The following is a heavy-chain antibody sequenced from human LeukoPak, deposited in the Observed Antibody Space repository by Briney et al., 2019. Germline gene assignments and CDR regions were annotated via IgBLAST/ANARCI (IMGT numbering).Heavy chain of an antibody. Sequence: ASVKVSCKASGFTFIDYYLHWVRQAPGQRLEWMGWITPNSGDTSYAQKFRGRVSMTRDTSLSTAFMELSRLTSYAPAVDDCARVQCTSSWYDAFAFWGQGTMVTVSS. CDR1: GFTFIDYY. D-gene: IGHD6-19*01. CDR2: ITPNSGDT. J-gene: IGHJ3*01. V-gene: IGHV1-2*02. CDR3: ARVQCTSSWYDAFAF.